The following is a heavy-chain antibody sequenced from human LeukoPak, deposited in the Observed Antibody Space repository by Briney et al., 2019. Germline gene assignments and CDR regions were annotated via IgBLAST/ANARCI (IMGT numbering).Heavy chain of an antibody. J-gene: IGHJ6*03. CDR1: GFTVRSNY. V-gene: IGHV3-23*01. CDR2: ITDSDGST. CDR3: AKDSSPLYYYYMDV. Sequence: GGSLRLSCVASGFTVRSNYISWVRQAPGKGLEWVSAITDSDGSTYYADSVKGRFSISRDNPKNTLSLQMNSLRAEDTAVYYCAKDSSPLYYYYMDVWGKGTTVTVSS. D-gene: IGHD6-13*01.